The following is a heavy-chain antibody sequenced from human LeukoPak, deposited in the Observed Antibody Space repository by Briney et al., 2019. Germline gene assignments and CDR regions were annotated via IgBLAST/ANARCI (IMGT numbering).Heavy chain of an antibody. CDR1: GFSLSDYW. CDR2: ITSDGSTT. J-gene: IGHJ4*02. D-gene: IGHD1-26*01. V-gene: IGHV3-74*01. Sequence: GGSLRLSCVGSGFSLSDYWMHWVRQTPGKGLMWVSRITSDGSTTWYADSVKGRFTVSRDNAKNSLYLQMNSLRADDTAIYYCARDKIVGPTTLDYWGQGTLVTVSS. CDR3: ARDKIVGPTTLDY.